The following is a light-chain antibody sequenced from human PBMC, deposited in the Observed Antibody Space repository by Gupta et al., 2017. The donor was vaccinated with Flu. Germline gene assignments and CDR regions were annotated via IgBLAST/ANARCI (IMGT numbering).Light chain of an antibody. CDR3: MIWHNSAWV. CDR1: IGINVGSYK. Sequence: QSVLTQPSSLSASPGASASLTCTLRIGINVGSYKIFWYQQKPGSPPQHLLAYKSDSDKQQGSGVPSRFSGSKDASANGGILLISGLQSEDEADYYCMIWHNSAWVFGGGTKLTGL. J-gene: IGLJ3*02. V-gene: IGLV5-45*03. CDR2: YKSDSDK.